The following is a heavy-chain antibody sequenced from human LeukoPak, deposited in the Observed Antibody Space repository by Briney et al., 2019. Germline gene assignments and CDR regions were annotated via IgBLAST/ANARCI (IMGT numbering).Heavy chain of an antibody. CDR1: GFTFSSYW. D-gene: IGHD1-26*01. Sequence: PGGSLILSCAASGFTFSSYWMSWVRQAPGKGLEWVANIKQDGSEKYYVDSVKGRFTISRDNAKNSLYLQMNSLRAEDTAVYYCAREGGSYYFDYWGQGTLVTVSS. J-gene: IGHJ4*02. CDR2: IKQDGSEK. CDR3: AREGGSYYFDY. V-gene: IGHV3-7*01.